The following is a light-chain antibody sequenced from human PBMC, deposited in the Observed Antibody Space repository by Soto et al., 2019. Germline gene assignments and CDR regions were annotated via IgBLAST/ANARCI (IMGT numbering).Light chain of an antibody. V-gene: IGLV1-44*01. Sequence: QSVLTQPPSASGTPGQRVTISCSGTSSNVGSNSVSWYHHLPGTAPKLLIYNSDQRPSGVPDRFAGSKSDTSASLAISGLQCEDEADYYCAAWDDSLNSPLFGGGTKVTVL. CDR3: AAWDDSLNSPL. J-gene: IGLJ2*01. CDR2: NSD. CDR1: SSNVGSNS.